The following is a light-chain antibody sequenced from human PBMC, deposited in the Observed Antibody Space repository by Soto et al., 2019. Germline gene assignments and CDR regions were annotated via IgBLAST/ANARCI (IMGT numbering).Light chain of an antibody. Sequence: SSLSASVGDRVTITCRASQGISSALAWYQQKPGKAPKLLIYDASSLESGVPSRFSGSGSGTDFTLTISSLQPEDFATYYCQQFNNYLALTFGGGTKVDIK. CDR3: QQFNNYLALT. V-gene: IGKV1D-13*01. CDR2: DAS. CDR1: QGISSA. J-gene: IGKJ4*01.